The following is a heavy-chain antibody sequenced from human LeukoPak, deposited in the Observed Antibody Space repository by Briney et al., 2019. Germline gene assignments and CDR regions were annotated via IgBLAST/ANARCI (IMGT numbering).Heavy chain of an antibody. CDR3: ARDSPYYDILIGYYIGDY. CDR1: GYTFTSYG. V-gene: IGHV1-18*04. Sequence: ASVKVSCKASGYTFTSYGISWVRQAPGQGLEWMGWISAYNGNTNYTQKLQGRVTMTTDTSTSTAYMELRSLRSDDTAVYYCARDSPYYDILIGYYIGDYWGQGTLVTVFS. CDR2: ISAYNGNT. D-gene: IGHD3-9*01. J-gene: IGHJ4*02.